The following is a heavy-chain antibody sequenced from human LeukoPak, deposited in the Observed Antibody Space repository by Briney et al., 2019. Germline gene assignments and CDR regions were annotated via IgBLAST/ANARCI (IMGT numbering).Heavy chain of an antibody. D-gene: IGHD3-10*01. V-gene: IGHV4-39*01. CDR1: GDSISSSGYY. CDR3: ARRKYYTIEN. J-gene: IGHJ4*02. CDR2: IYYSGRT. Sequence: SETLSLTCTVSGDSISSSGYYWGWIRQPPGKGLEWIASIYYSGRTYYNPSLKSRITISVDSSKNQFSLRLSSVTAADTAVYYGARRKYYTIENWGQGTLVTVSS.